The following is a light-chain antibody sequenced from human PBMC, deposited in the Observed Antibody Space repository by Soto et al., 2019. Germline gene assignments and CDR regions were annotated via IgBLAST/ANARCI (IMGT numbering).Light chain of an antibody. CDR2: GAS. CDR1: QSVTSTF. J-gene: IGKJ4*01. V-gene: IGKV3-20*01. CDR3: QQMRY. Sequence: EIVLTQSPGTLSLSPGERATLSCRARQSVTSTFLAWYQQKPGQAPRLLIYGASSRATGIPDRFSGSGSGTDFTLTISRLEPEDFAVYYCQQMRYFGGGTKVEIK.